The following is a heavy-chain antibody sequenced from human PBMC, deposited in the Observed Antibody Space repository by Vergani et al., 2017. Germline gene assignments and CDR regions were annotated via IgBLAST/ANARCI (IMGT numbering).Heavy chain of an antibody. D-gene: IGHD2-2*02. V-gene: IGHV3-7*01. J-gene: IGHJ6*03. CDR2: IKQDGSEK. CDR3: ARDRGSQLGYCSXTNCYTQYYYYMDV. Sequence: EVQLVESGGGLVQPGGSLRLSCAASGFTFSSYWMSWVRQAPGKGLEWVANIKQDGSEKYYVDSVKGRFTISRDNAKNSLYLQMNSLRAEDTAVDNCARDRGSQLGYCSXTNCYTQYYYYMDVWGKGTTVTVSS. CDR1: GFTFSSYW.